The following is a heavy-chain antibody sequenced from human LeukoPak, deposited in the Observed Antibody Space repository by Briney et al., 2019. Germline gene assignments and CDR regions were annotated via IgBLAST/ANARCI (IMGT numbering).Heavy chain of an antibody. CDR3: ARADYYGSGSYYNANVDY. CDR1: GYTFTSYY. Sequence: ASVKVSCKASGYTFTSYYMHWVRQAPGQGLEWMGIINPSGGSTNYAQKFQGRVTITADESTSTAYMELSSLRSEDTAVYYCARADYYGSGSYYNANVDYWGQGTLVTVSS. CDR2: INPSGGST. J-gene: IGHJ4*02. D-gene: IGHD3-10*01. V-gene: IGHV1-46*01.